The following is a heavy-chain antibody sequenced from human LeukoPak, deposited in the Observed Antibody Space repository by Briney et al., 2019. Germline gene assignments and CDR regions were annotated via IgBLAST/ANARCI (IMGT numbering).Heavy chain of an antibody. V-gene: IGHV1-69*05. CDR2: IIPIFGTA. Sequence: ASVKVSCKASGGTFSSYAISWVRQAPGQGLEWMGGIIPIFGTANYAQKFQGRVTITTDESTSTAYMELSSLRSEDTAVYYCARAGYCSSTSCPFDYWGQGTLVTVSS. CDR3: ARAGYCSSTSCPFDY. J-gene: IGHJ4*02. D-gene: IGHD2-2*01. CDR1: GGTFSSYA.